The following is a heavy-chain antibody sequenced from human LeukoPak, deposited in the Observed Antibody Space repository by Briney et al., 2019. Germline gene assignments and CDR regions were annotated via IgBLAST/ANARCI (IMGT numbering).Heavy chain of an antibody. Sequence: SETLSLTCAVYGGSFSGYYWSWIRQPPGKGLEWIGEINHSGSTNYNPSLKSRVTISVDTSKNQFSLKLSSVTAADTAVYYCATRLRFDYDSSGANWFDPWGQGTLVTVSS. V-gene: IGHV4-34*01. CDR3: ATRLRFDYDSSGANWFDP. J-gene: IGHJ5*02. CDR1: GGSFSGYY. D-gene: IGHD3-22*01. CDR2: INHSGST.